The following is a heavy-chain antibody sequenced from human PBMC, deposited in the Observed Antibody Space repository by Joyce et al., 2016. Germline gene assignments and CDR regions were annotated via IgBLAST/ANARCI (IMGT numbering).Heavy chain of an antibody. D-gene: IGHD4-17*01. CDR3: ARDWTMATVTPADY. V-gene: IGHV4-39*02. CDR1: TGSINNRNHF. CDR2: VVHRGTT. Sequence: LQMQESGPGLVKPSETLSLTCTFSTGSINNRNHFWGWIRQPPGKGLEWIGAVVHRGTTYDNPSLKSRVAISVDTSKSQFSLNLTSVTAADTAVYYCARDWTMATVTPADYWGQGTLVTVSS. J-gene: IGHJ4*02.